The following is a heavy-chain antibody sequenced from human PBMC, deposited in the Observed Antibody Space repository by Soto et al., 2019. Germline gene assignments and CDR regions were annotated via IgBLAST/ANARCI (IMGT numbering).Heavy chain of an antibody. CDR3: VRGRAFMSRVAFDI. Sequence: QVQLQQRGAGLLKPSETLSLTCAVLGGSFSDYYWTWIRQPPGKSLEWIGEINHSGSTSYNPSLKSRLTLSVDTSTKEFSLNLSSVTAADTAAYHCVRGRAFMSRVAFDIWGQGTMVTVSS. CDR1: GGSFSDYY. J-gene: IGHJ3*02. D-gene: IGHD1-26*01. CDR2: INHSGST. V-gene: IGHV4-34*02.